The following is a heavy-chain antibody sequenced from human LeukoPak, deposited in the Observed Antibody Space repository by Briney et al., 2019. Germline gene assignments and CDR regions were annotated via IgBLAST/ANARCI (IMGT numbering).Heavy chain of an antibody. CDR2: ISYDGSNK. CDR3: AKDTDTMVWGVIINPWDY. Sequence: GGSLRLSCAASGFTFSSYGMHWVRQAPGKGLEWVAVISYDGSNKYYADSVKGRFTISRDNSKNTLYLQMNSLRAEDTAVYYCAKDTDTMVWGVIINPWDYWGQGTLVTVSS. J-gene: IGHJ4*02. D-gene: IGHD3-10*01. CDR1: GFTFSSYG. V-gene: IGHV3-30*18.